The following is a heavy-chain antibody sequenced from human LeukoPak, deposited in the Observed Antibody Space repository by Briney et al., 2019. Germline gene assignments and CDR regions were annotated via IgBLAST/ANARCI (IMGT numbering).Heavy chain of an antibody. CDR1: GFTFSNYA. J-gene: IGHJ4*02. Sequence: GGSLRLSCLTSGFTFSNYAMNWVRQAPGKGLEWVAVISYDGSNKYYADSVKGRFTISRDNSKNTLYLQMNSLRAEDTAVYYCARGIVVVPAAPDYWGQGALVTVSS. CDR3: ARGIVVVPAAPDY. CDR2: ISYDGSNK. V-gene: IGHV3-30-3*01. D-gene: IGHD2-2*01.